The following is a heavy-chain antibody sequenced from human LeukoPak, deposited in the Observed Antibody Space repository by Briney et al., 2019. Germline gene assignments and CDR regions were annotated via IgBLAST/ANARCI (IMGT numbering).Heavy chain of an antibody. CDR3: AKGSGNGYGSGPFDY. D-gene: IGHD3-10*01. CDR1: GFTFSNSG. J-gene: IGHJ4*02. CDR2: ISTDAGET. V-gene: IGHV3-23*01. Sequence: QTGGSLRLSCAASGFTFSNSGMSWVRQAPGKGLEWVSAISTDAGETHYADSVKGRFTISRDNSKNTVSLQMSSLRAEDTALYYCAKGSGNGYGSGPFDYWGQGTPVTVSS.